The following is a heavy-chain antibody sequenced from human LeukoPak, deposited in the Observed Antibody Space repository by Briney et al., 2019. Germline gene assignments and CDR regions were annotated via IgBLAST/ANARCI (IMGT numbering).Heavy chain of an antibody. CDR3: ARSVAGIFDY. D-gene: IGHD6-19*01. Sequence: ASVKVSCKASGYTFPGYYIHWVRQVPGQGLEWMGWINPNSGGAKYAQKFQGRLTMTRDTSISTAYMELSRLRSDDTAVYYCARSVAGIFDYWGQGTLVTVSS. CDR2: INPNSGGA. V-gene: IGHV1-2*02. CDR1: GYTFPGYY. J-gene: IGHJ4*02.